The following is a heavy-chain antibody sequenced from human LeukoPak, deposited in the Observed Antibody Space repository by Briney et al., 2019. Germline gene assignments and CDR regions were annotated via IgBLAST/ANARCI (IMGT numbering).Heavy chain of an antibody. CDR1: GFTFSGYY. Sequence: PGGSLRLSCAASGFTFSGYYMSWIRQAPGKGLEWVSYISSSSSYTNYADSVKGRFTISRDNAKNSLYLQMNSLRAEDTAVYYCARVMAATGTTVDYWGQGTLVTVSS. J-gene: IGHJ4*02. D-gene: IGHD1-1*01. CDR3: ARVMAATGTTVDY. CDR2: ISSSSSYT. V-gene: IGHV3-11*05.